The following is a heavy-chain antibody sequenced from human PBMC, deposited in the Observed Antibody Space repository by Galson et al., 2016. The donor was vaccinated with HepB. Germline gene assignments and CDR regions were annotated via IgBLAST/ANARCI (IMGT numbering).Heavy chain of an antibody. CDR3: AKDTWGGWSGGGMDV. CDR2: IWYEGSKK. Sequence: SLRLSCAASGFTFSNHGMHWVRQAPGKGLEGVGGIWYEGSKKNHPDSVKGRFTISRDNSKNTLYLQMNSLRAEDTAIYYCAKDTWGGWSGGGMDVWGQGTTVTVSS. D-gene: IGHD3-10*02. J-gene: IGHJ6*02. CDR1: GFTFSNHG. V-gene: IGHV3-33*06.